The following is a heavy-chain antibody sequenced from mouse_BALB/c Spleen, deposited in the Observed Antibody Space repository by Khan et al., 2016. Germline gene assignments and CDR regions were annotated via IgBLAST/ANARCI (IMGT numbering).Heavy chain of an antibody. D-gene: IGHD2-4*01. CDR1: GYSFTNYG. J-gene: IGHJ3*01. CDR3: ARWGYDYAWFAY. Sequence: QFQLVQSGPELKKPGETVKISCKASGYSFTNYGMNWVKQAPGKGLKWMGWIDTNTGEPTYAEEFKGRFAFSLETSAITAYLQINNLKNDDTATYFGARWGYDYAWFAYWGQGTLVTVSA. CDR2: IDTNTGEP. V-gene: IGHV9-3*02.